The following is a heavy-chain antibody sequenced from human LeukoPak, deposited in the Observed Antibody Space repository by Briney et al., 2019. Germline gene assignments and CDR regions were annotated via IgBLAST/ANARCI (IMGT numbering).Heavy chain of an antibody. CDR2: IIPIFGTA. CDR3: ARVGYCSGGSCYSGFDP. Sequence: ASVKVSCKASGGAFSSYAIGWVRQAPGQGLEWVGGIIPIFGTANYAQKFQGRVTITTDESTSTAYMELSSLRSEDTAVYYCARVGYCSGGSCYSGFDPWGQGTLVTVSS. D-gene: IGHD2-15*01. CDR1: GGAFSSYA. J-gene: IGHJ5*02. V-gene: IGHV1-69*05.